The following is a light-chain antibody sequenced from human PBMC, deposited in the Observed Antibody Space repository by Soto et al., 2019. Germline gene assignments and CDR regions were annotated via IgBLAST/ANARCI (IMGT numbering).Light chain of an antibody. Sequence: QSVLTQPPSASGPPGQGVTISCSGRGANIGNNFVCWYQQLPGTAPKLLIYSNNQRPSGVPDRFSGSKSGTSASLAISGLRSEDEGDYDCVSWDASLSGLVFGTGTKGTVL. J-gene: IGLJ1*01. CDR3: VSWDASLSGLV. CDR1: GANIGNNF. CDR2: SNN. V-gene: IGLV1-47*02.